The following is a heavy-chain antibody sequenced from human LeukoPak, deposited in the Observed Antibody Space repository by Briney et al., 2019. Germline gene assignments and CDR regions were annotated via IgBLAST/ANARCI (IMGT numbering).Heavy chain of an antibody. D-gene: IGHD1-14*01. V-gene: IGHV1-8*01. J-gene: IGHJ5*02. CDR1: GYPFSTWE. CDR3: ARGPRNDP. CDR2: VHPDSGNT. Sequence: GASVKVSCKTSGYPFSTWEINWVRQAAGQGLEWLGWVHPDSGNTDYAQKFRGRVTMSRDTSTSTAYMELSGLRLVDTAVYFCARGPRNDPWGQGTLVTVSS.